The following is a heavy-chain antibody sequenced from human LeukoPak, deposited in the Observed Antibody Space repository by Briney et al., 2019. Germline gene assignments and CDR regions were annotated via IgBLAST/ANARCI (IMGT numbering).Heavy chain of an antibody. CDR3: AKAPFPGGGYVDY. Sequence: GGSLRLSCAASGFTITSNAMSWVRQAPGKGLEWVSGISGRGGTIYYADSVKGRFTISRDNSKNTLYLQLSSLRAEDTALYYCAKAPFPGGGYVDYWGQGTLVTVSS. V-gene: IGHV3-23*01. D-gene: IGHD2-15*01. CDR2: ISGRGGTI. CDR1: GFTITSNA. J-gene: IGHJ4*02.